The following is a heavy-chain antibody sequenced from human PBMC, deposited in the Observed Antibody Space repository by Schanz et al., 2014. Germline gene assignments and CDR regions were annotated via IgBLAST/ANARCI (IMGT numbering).Heavy chain of an antibody. D-gene: IGHD1-26*01. CDR2: INGYNAHT. Sequence: QVQLVQSGAEVKQPGSSVKVTCTASGGTFTSSGFSWLRQAPGQGLEWMGWINGYNAHTNYAQKFQGRVTMTTDTSTSTVYMELRSLRSDDTAVYYCARDRDQWDGNFCDFWGQGTLVTVSS. CDR3: ARDRDQWDGNFCDF. V-gene: IGHV1-18*01. J-gene: IGHJ4*02. CDR1: GGTFTSSG.